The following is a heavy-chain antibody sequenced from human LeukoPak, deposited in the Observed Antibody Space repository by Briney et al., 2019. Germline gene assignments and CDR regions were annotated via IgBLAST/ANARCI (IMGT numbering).Heavy chain of an antibody. CDR2: ISSSSSYI. CDR3: ARASTGYYFTYYYMDV. V-gene: IGHV3-21*01. D-gene: IGHD3-9*01. CDR1: GFTFSSYS. Sequence: GGSLRLSCAASGFTFSSYSMNWVRQAPGKGLEWVSSISSSSSYIYYADSVKGRFTISRDNAKNSLYLQMNSLRAEDTAVYYCARASTGYYFTYYYMDVWGKGTTVTVSS. J-gene: IGHJ6*03.